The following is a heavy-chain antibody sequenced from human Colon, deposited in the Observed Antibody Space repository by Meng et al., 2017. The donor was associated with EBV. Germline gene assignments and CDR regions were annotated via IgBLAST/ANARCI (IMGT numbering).Heavy chain of an antibody. D-gene: IGHD2-21*02. V-gene: IGHV4-4*03. CDR2: IYHSGSN. Sequence: VKPPGTLSLTCAVSGGCHSSSNWWSWVRQPPGKGLDWIGEIYHSGSNNYNPSLKSRVTISVDKSKNQFSLKLSSVTAADTAVYYCARVVTALWGYYFDSWGQGTLVTVSS. CDR3: ARVVTALWGYYFDS. J-gene: IGHJ4*02. CDR1: GGCHSSSNW.